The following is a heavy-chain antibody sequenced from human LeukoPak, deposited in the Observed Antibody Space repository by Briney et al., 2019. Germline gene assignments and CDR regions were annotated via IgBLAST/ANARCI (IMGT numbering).Heavy chain of an antibody. D-gene: IGHD6-19*01. CDR2: IYSGGST. Sequence: GGSLRLSCAASGFTVSSNYMTWVRQAPGKGLEWVSAIYSGGSTYYADSVKGRFTISRDNSKNTLYLQMNSLRAEDTAVYYCARDDVAVAGTDYWGQGTLVTVSS. V-gene: IGHV3-53*01. CDR3: ARDDVAVAGTDY. J-gene: IGHJ4*02. CDR1: GFTVSSNY.